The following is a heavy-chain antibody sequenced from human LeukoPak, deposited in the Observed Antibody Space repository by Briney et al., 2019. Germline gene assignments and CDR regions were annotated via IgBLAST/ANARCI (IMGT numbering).Heavy chain of an antibody. D-gene: IGHD6-19*01. CDR2: IKQDGSEK. Sequence: GSLRLSCAASGFTFSSYWMSWVRQDPGKGLEWVANIKQDGSEKYYVDSVKGRFTISRDNAKNSLYLQMNSLRAEDTAVYYCARLSYGYSSGWYGRNWFDPWGQGTLVTVSS. CDR1: GFTFSSYW. V-gene: IGHV3-7*01. CDR3: ARLSYGYSSGWYGRNWFDP. J-gene: IGHJ5*02.